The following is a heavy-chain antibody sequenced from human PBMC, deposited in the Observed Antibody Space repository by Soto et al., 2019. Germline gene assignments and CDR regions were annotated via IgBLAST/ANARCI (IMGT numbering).Heavy chain of an antibody. J-gene: IGHJ6*02. D-gene: IGHD3-3*01. CDR3: ARGEWRFLEWLFPSGMDV. Sequence: QRLEWMGGIIPIFGTANYAQKFQGRVTITADESTSTAYMELSSLRSEDTAVYYCARGEWRFLEWLFPSGMDVWGQGTTVTVSS. V-gene: IGHV1-69*01. CDR2: IIPIFGTA.